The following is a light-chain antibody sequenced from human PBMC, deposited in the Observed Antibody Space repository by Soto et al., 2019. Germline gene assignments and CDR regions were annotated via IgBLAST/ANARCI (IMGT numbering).Light chain of an antibody. V-gene: IGLV2-11*01. CDR3: CSFVGSNTYV. CDR1: TTDVSVYKF. Sequence: QSVLTQARSVAGSPGQSITISCTGPTTDVSVYKFVSWYQQHPGKAPQLLIYDVSERPSGVPDRFSGSKSGNTASLTISGLQADDEADYYCCSFVGSNTYVFGTGTKVTVL. CDR2: DVS. J-gene: IGLJ1*01.